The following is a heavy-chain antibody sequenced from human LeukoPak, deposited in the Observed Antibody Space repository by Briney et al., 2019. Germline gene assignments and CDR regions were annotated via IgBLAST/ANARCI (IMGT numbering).Heavy chain of an antibody. CDR1: GFTFSSYA. D-gene: IGHD1-26*01. Sequence: GRSLRLSCAASGFTFSSYAMHWVRQAPGKGLEWVAVISYDGSNKYYADSVKGRFTISRDNSKNTLYLQMNSLRAEDTAVYHCARDYRKYSGGYDWFDPWGQGTLVTVSS. J-gene: IGHJ5*02. V-gene: IGHV3-30-3*01. CDR2: ISYDGSNK. CDR3: ARDYRKYSGGYDWFDP.